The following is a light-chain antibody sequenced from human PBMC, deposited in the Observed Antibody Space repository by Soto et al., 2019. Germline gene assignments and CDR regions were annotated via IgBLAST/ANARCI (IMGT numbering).Light chain of an antibody. J-gene: IGKJ2*01. CDR3: QQYNDNSYT. V-gene: IGKV1-5*03. Sequence: DIQMTQSPSTLSASVGDRVTITCRASQSISSWLAWYQQKPGKAPKLLIYKASSLESGVPSRFSGSGSGTEFTLTISSLQPDDFATYYCQQYNDNSYTFGQGTKLEIK. CDR1: QSISSW. CDR2: KAS.